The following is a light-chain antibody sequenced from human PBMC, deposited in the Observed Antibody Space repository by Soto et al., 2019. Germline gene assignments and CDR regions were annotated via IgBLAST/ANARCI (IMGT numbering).Light chain of an antibody. Sequence: EIVLTQSPGTLSLSPGERATLSCRASQSVGRNSLAWYQQKPGQAPRLLVYTATHRATGIPDTFSGSGSETDFTLTINRLEPEDFAVYYCQQYAASPLTFGQGTKVEVK. CDR3: QQYAASPLT. V-gene: IGKV3-20*01. CDR2: TAT. J-gene: IGKJ1*01. CDR1: QSVGRNS.